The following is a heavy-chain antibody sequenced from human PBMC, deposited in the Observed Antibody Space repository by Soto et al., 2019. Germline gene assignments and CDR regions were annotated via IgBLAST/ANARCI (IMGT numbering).Heavy chain of an antibody. Sequence: QVHLVQSGGEVKKPGASVKVSCRASGYTFSNYGISWVRQAPGQGLEWMGWISDYNGNTFYGKKFQGRVTMTTDTSTRSAFMELRRLGSDDTAVYYCARGGFYSGSGTYSPPRYYGMDVWGQGTTVTVSS. CDR1: GYTFSNYG. CDR3: ARGGFYSGSGTYSPPRYYGMDV. D-gene: IGHD3-10*01. J-gene: IGHJ6*02. CDR2: ISDYNGNT. V-gene: IGHV1-18*01.